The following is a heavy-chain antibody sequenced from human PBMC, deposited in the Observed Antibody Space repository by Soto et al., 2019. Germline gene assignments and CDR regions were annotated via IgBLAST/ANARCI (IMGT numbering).Heavy chain of an antibody. D-gene: IGHD3-22*01. V-gene: IGHV4-31*03. J-gene: IGHJ3*02. CDR1: GGSISSGGYY. Sequence: SETLSLTCTVSGGSISSGGYYWSWIRQHPGKGLEWIGYIYYSGSTYYNPSLKSRVTISVDTSKNQFSLKLSSVTAADTAVYYCAREQLGYYYDSSPIGVAFDIWGQGTMVTVSS. CDR2: IYYSGST. CDR3: AREQLGYYYDSSPIGVAFDI.